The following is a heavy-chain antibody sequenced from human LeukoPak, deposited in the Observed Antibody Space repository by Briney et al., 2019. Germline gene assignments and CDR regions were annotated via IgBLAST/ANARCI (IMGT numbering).Heavy chain of an antibody. CDR2: IKQDGSEK. Sequence: GGSLRLSCAASEFTFSNYLMSWVRQAPGKGLEWVANIKQDGSEKYYVDSVKGRFTISRDNSKNSLYLQMNSLRAEDTAVYYCAKELRDGYNLDSWGQGTLVTVSS. CDR1: EFTFSNYL. CDR3: AKELRDGYNLDS. V-gene: IGHV3-7*01. J-gene: IGHJ4*02. D-gene: IGHD5-24*01.